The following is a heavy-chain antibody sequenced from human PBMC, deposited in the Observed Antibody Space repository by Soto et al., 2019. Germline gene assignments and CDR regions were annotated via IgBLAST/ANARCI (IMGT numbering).Heavy chain of an antibody. Sequence: QVQLQESGPGLVKPSETLSLTCTVSGGSVSSGSYYWSWIRQPPGKGLEWIGYIYYSGSTNYNPPLKSRVTISVDTSKNQFSLKLSSVTAADTAVYYCARHVSSGSYPLFDYWGQGTLVTVSS. D-gene: IGHD6-19*01. J-gene: IGHJ4*02. CDR3: ARHVSSGSYPLFDY. CDR1: GGSVSSGSYY. V-gene: IGHV4-61*01. CDR2: IYYSGST.